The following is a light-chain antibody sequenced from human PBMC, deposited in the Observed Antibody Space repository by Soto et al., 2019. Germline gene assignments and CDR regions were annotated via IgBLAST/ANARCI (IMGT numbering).Light chain of an antibody. J-gene: IGKJ5*01. CDR1: QSVSNNY. Sequence: EIVLTQSPGTLSLSPGERATLSCRAIQSVSNNYLAWYQQKPGQAPRLLIYAASNRATGIPARFSGSGSGTDFTLTISSLEPEDFGVFYCQQRFDWPKITFGQGTRLEIK. CDR2: AAS. CDR3: QQRFDWPKIT. V-gene: IGKV3-11*01.